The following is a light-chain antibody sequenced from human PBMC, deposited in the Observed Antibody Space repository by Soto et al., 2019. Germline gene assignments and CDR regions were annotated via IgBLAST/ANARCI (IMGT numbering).Light chain of an antibody. J-gene: IGKJ2*01. CDR2: VAS. Sequence: DIQMTQSPPSLSASVGDRVTITCRASQSINSYVNWYQQKAGKAPDLLIYVASSLQSGVPSSFSSSVSGTDFNLTISSLEAEDFETYSRQQSYSVPYTFRQATKTEIK. V-gene: IGKV1-39*01. CDR1: QSINSY. CDR3: QQSYSVPYT.